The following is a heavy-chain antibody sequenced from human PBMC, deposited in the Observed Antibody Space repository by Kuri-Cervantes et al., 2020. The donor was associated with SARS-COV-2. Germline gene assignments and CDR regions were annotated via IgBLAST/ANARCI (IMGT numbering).Heavy chain of an antibody. J-gene: IGHJ4*02. V-gene: IGHV4-59*03. CDR1: GGSISSYY. Sequence: GSLRLSCTVSGGSISSYYWSWIRQPPGKGLEWIGYIYYSGSTNYNPSLKSRVTISLDKPKSQFSLRLTSVTAADTAVYYCARSPYDFWSGSWGWGQGTLVTVSS. CDR3: ARSPYDFWSGSWG. D-gene: IGHD3-3*01. CDR2: IYYSGST.